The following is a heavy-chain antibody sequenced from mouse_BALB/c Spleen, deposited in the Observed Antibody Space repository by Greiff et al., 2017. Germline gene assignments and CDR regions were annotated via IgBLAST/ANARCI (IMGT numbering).Heavy chain of an antibody. V-gene: IGHV1-52*01. CDR2: IDPYDSET. D-gene: IGHD2-2*01. CDR3: ARWLRDYAMDY. CDR1: GYTFTSYW. Sequence: QVHVKQPGAELVRPGASVKLSCKASGYTFTSYWMNWVKQRPEQGLEWIGRIDPYDSETHYNQKFKDKAILTVDKSSSTAYMQLSSLTSEDSAVYFCARWLRDYAMDYWGQGTSVTVSS. J-gene: IGHJ4*01.